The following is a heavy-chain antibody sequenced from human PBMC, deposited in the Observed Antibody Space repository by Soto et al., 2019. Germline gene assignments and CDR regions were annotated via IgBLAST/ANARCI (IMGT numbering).Heavy chain of an antibody. CDR1: GGSISSKY. J-gene: IGHJ4*02. CDR3: ARLRWATIAEAGSFDY. V-gene: IGHV4-59*08. D-gene: IGHD6-13*01. Sequence: QVQLQESGPGLMKPSETLSLTCTVSGGSISSKYWSWIRQPPGKGLEWIGYIYYNGRTNYKPSLKSRVTISVDTSRNQFSLKLNSVTAADTAVYYCARLRWATIAEAGSFDYWGQGILVTVSS. CDR2: IYYNGRT.